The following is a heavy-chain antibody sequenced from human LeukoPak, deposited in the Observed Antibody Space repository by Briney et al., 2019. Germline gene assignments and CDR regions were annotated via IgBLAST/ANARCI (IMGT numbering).Heavy chain of an antibody. D-gene: IGHD3-10*01. CDR1: TGSCRGYY. V-gene: IGHV4-34*01. CDR2: INHSGST. Sequence: PSETLSLTCAVYTGSCRGYYRSWIRQPPGKGLEWIGEINHSGSTNYNPSLKSRVTISVDTSKNRFSLKLSSVTAADTAVYYCATRYYYGSGSYNDYWGQGTLVTVSS. CDR3: ATRYYYGSGSYNDY. J-gene: IGHJ4*02.